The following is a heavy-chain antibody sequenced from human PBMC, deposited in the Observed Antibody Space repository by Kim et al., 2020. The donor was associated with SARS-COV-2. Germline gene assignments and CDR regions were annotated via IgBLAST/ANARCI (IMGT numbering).Heavy chain of an antibody. CDR3: AKLGDAFDI. V-gene: IGHV3-23*01. J-gene: IGHJ3*02. CDR2: GST. D-gene: IGHD1-26*01. Sequence: GSTYYADSVKGRFTISRDNSKNTLYLQMNSLRAEDTAVYYCAKLGDAFDIWGQGTMVTVSS.